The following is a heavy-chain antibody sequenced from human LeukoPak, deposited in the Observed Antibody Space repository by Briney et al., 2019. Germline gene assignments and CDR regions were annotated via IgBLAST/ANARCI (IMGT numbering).Heavy chain of an antibody. CDR2: INHSGST. V-gene: IGHV4-34*01. CDR3: ARASAPLGYDFWSGRKNWFDP. D-gene: IGHD3-3*01. Sequence: KPSETLSLTCAVYGGSFSAYYWSWIRQPPGKGLEWIGEINHSGSTNYNPSLKSRVTISVDTSKNQFSLKLSSVTAADTVVYYCARASAPLGYDFWSGRKNWFDPWGQGTLVTVSS. J-gene: IGHJ5*02. CDR1: GGSFSAYY.